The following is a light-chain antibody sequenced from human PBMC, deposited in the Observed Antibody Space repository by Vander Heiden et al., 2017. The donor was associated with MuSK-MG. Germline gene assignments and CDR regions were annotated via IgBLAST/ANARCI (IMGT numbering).Light chain of an antibody. CDR3: QQSYSTPFT. CDR2: AAS. V-gene: IGKV1-39*01. Sequence: IQMTQFPSSLSASVGDRVTITCRASQSISSYLHWYQQKPGKAPKLLIYAASSLQSGVPSRFSGSGSGTDFTLTISSLQPEDFATYYCQQSYSTPFTFGHGTKVDIK. CDR1: QSISSY. J-gene: IGKJ3*01.